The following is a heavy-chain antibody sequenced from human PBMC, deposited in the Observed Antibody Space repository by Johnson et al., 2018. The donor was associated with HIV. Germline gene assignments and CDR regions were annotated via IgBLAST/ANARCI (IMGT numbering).Heavy chain of an antibody. CDR3: VLQFLEWLSSDAFDI. V-gene: IGHV3-66*01. CDR2: IYSGGST. J-gene: IGHJ3*02. D-gene: IGHD3-3*01. Sequence: MQLVESGGGLVQPGGSLRLSCAASGFTVTSHYMSWVRQAPGKGLEWVSVIYSGGSTYYADSVKGRFTISRDNSKNTLYLQMNSLRAEDTAVYYCVLQFLEWLSSDAFDIWGQGTMVTVSS. CDR1: GFTVTSHY.